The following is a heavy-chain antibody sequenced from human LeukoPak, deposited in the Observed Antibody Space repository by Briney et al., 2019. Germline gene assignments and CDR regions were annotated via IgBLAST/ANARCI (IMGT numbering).Heavy chain of an antibody. J-gene: IGHJ6*03. CDR1: GGTFTSYA. CDR2: IIPIFGTA. V-gene: IGHV1-69*05. Sequence: GASVKVSCKASGGTFTSYAISWVRQAPGQGLEWMGGIIPIFGTANYAQKFQGRVTITTDESTSTAYMELSSLRSEDTAVYYCARGLILGHLLLGYYYMDVWGKGTTVTVSS. D-gene: IGHD7-27*01. CDR3: ARGLILGHLLLGYYYMDV.